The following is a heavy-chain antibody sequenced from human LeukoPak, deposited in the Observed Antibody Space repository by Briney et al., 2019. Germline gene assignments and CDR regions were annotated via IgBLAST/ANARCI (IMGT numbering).Heavy chain of an antibody. CDR2: IIPILGIA. CDR3: ARASSMVTTRGRGYYYMDV. V-gene: IGHV1-69*04. Sequence: GSSVKVSCKASGGTFSSYAISWVRQAPGQGLEWMGRIIPILGIANYAQKFQGRVTITADKSTSTAYMELSSLRSEDTAVYYCARASSMVTTRGRGYYYMDVWGKGTTVTVSS. J-gene: IGHJ6*03. D-gene: IGHD4-11*01. CDR1: GGTFSSYA.